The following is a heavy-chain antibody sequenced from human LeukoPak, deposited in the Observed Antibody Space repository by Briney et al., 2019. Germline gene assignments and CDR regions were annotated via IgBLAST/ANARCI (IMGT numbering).Heavy chain of an antibody. V-gene: IGHV1-2*02. J-gene: IGHJ3*02. Sequence: ASVKVSCKASGYTFTGHYMHWVRQAPGQGLEWMGWINPKSGGTNYAQKFQGRVTMTRDTSISTAYMDMSSLRSDDTAMYYCAREDSGNSDDSLDIWGQGTMVTVSS. CDR2: INPKSGGT. D-gene: IGHD4-23*01. CDR3: AREDSGNSDDSLDI. CDR1: GYTFTGHY.